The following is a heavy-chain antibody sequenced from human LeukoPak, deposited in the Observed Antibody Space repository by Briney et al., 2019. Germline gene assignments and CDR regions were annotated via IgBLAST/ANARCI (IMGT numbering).Heavy chain of an antibody. V-gene: IGHV4-31*03. J-gene: IGHJ4*02. Sequence: SETLSLTCTVSGGSISSGGYYWSWIRQHPGKGLEWIGYIYYSGSTYYNPSLKSRVTISVDTSKNQFSLKLSSVTAADTAVYYCARGQYQLLSFPFDYWGQGTLVTVSS. CDR1: GGSISSGGYY. CDR3: ARGQYQLLSFPFDY. D-gene: IGHD2-2*01. CDR2: IYYSGST.